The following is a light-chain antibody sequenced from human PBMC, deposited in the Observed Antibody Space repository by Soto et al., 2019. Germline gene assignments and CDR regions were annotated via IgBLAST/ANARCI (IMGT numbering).Light chain of an antibody. CDR3: AAWDDSPNVFYV. Sequence: QSVLTQPPSVSGTPGQRVTISCSGSNSNIGSNNVNWYQQLPGTAPKLLICVNDQRPSVVPDRFSGSKSGNSASLTISGLQSEDEAEYYCAAWDDSPNVFYVFGTGTKLTVL. V-gene: IGLV1-44*01. CDR1: NSNIGSNN. CDR2: VND. J-gene: IGLJ1*01.